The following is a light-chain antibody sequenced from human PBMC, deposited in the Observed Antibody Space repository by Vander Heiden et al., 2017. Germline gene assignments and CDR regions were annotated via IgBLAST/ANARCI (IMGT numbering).Light chain of an antibody. CDR3: QQYNSYPYT. CDR2: KAS. J-gene: IGKJ2*01. CDR1: QSISSW. V-gene: IGKV1-5*03. Sequence: DTQMTQPPSTLSASVGDRVTITCRASQSISSWLAWYQQKPGKAPKLLIYKASSLESGVPSRFSGSGSGTEFTLTISSLQPDDFATYYCQQYNSYPYTFGQGTKLEI.